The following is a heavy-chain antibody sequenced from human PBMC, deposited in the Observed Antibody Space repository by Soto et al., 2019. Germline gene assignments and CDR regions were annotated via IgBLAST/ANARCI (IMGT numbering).Heavy chain of an antibody. V-gene: IGHV1-69*13. D-gene: IGHD3-16*01. J-gene: IGHJ6*02. CDR3: ARTFDSYYYYYGMDV. Sequence: ASVKVSCKASGGTFSSYAISWVRQAPGQGLEWMGGIIPIFGTANYAQKFQGRVTITADESTSTAYMELSSLRSEDTAVYYCARTFDSYYYYYGMDVWGQGTTVTVSS. CDR2: IIPIFGTA. CDR1: GGTFSSYA.